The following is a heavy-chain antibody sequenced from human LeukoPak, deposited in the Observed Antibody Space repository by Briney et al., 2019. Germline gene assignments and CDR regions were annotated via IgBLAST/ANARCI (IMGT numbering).Heavy chain of an antibody. CDR2: IYYSGST. CDR1: GGPISSYY. V-gene: IGHV4-59*01. Sequence: SETLSLTCTVSGGPISSYYWSWIRQPPGKGLEWIGYIYYSGSTNHNPSLKSRVTISVDTSKNQFSLKLSSVTAADTAVYYCARGYVDTAMVNWYYFDYWGQGTLVTVSS. CDR3: ARGYVDTAMVNWYYFDY. J-gene: IGHJ4*02. D-gene: IGHD5-18*01.